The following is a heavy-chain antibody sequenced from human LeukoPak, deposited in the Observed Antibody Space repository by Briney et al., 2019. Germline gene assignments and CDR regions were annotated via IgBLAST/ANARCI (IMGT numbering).Heavy chain of an antibody. CDR3: AKEEEERYYDILTGYYALDY. J-gene: IGHJ4*02. D-gene: IGHD3-9*01. CDR2: ISYDGSNK. CDR1: GFTFSSYA. V-gene: IGHV3-30*04. Sequence: GGSLRLSCAASGFTFSSYAMHWVRQAPGKGLEWVAVISYDGSNKYYADSVKGRFTISRDNSKNTLYLQMNSLRAEDTAVYYCAKEEEERYYDILTGYYALDYWGQGTLVTVSS.